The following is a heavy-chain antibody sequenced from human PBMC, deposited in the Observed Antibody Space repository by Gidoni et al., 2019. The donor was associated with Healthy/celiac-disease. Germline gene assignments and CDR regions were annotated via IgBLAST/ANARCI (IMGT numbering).Heavy chain of an antibody. CDR1: GGSLSSGDYY. V-gene: IGHV4-30-4*01. CDR2: IYYSGST. J-gene: IGHJ4*02. CDR3: AREESHTIFGDTGDY. D-gene: IGHD3-3*01. Sequence: QVQLQESGPGLVKPSQTLSLTCTVSGGSLSSGDYYWSWIRQPPGKGLEWIGYIYYSGSTYYNPSLKSRVTISVDTSKNQFSLKLSSVTAADTAVYYCAREESHTIFGDTGDYWGQGTLVTVSS.